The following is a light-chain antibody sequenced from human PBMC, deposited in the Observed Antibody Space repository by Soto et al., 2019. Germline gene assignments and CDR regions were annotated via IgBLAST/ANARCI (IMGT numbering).Light chain of an antibody. CDR3: NSYTSSNTYV. CDR1: SSDVGSYNR. V-gene: IGLV2-18*02. Sequence: QSALTQPPSVSGSHGQSVTISRTGTSSDVGSYNRVSWYQQPPGTAPKLMIYEVSNRPSGVPDRFSGSKSGNTASLTISGLQPEDEADYYCNSYTSSNTYVFGTGTKVTV. CDR2: EVS. J-gene: IGLJ1*01.